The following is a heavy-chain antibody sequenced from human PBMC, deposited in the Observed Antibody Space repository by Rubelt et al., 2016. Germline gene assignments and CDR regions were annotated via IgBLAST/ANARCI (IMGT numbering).Heavy chain of an antibody. Sequence: QVQLVQSGAEVKKPGSSVKVSCKASGGTFSSYAISWVRQAPAQGLEWMGGIIPIFGTANYAQKFQGRGAITADEYTRTAYMGLSSLRAEDSAGYYCARGSGSYTFDYWGQGTLVTVSS. J-gene: IGHJ4*02. CDR1: GGTFSSYA. CDR2: IIPIFGTA. CDR3: ARGSGSYTFDY. V-gene: IGHV1-69*01. D-gene: IGHD1-26*01.